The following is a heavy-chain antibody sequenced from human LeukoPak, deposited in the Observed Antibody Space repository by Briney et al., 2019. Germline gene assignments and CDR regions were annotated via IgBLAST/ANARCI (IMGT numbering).Heavy chain of an antibody. CDR3: ARDSGTTEEVKFDP. CDR1: GGPISSYY. Sequence: SETLSLTCTVSGGPISSYYWSWIRQPAGKGLEWIGRIYTSGSITYNPSLKSRVSMSVDTSKNQFSLKLSSVTAADTAVYYCARDSGTTEEVKFDPWGQGTLVTVSS. D-gene: IGHD3-10*01. V-gene: IGHV4-4*07. CDR2: IYTSGSI. J-gene: IGHJ5*02.